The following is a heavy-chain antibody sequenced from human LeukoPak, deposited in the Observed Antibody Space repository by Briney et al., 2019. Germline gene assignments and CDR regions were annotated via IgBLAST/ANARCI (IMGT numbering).Heavy chain of an antibody. CDR3: ARVSGESIHIDY. Sequence: PSETLSLTCAVYGGSFSGYYWTGIRQPPGKGLDWIGEINHRGSTNYNPSLKSRVTMSLDTSKNQFSLNLTPVAASDTAVYYCARVSGESIHIDYWGPGTLVTVSS. V-gene: IGHV4-34*01. CDR2: INHRGST. J-gene: IGHJ4*02. D-gene: IGHD3-10*01. CDR1: GGSFSGYY.